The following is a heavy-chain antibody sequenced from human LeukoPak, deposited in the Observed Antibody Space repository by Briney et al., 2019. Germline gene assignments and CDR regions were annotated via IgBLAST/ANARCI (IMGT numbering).Heavy chain of an antibody. CDR3: TKGDLSYYDSSVYSPFGY. CDR2: IHPSGGST. CDR1: GYTFTNYY. D-gene: IGHD3-22*01. Sequence: ASVKVSCKASGYTFTNYYMHWVRQAPGQGLEWMGIIHPSGGSTTSAQKFQGRVTMTEDTSTATAYMELSSLRSEDTAVYYCTKGDLSYYDSSVYSPFGYWGQGTLVTVSS. J-gene: IGHJ4*02. V-gene: IGHV1-46*01.